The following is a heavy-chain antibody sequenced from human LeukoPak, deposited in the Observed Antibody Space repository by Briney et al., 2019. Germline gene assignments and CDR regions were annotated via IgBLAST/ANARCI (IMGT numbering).Heavy chain of an antibody. Sequence: GESLKISCEASGYDFTYYWIGWVRQKSGKGLEWMGIIYPGDSNILYSSSFQGRMTISADKSISTVYLQLSGLKASDIGIYYCARQGAAGKYYYYYMDVWGKGTTVTVSS. CDR2: IYPGDSNI. CDR1: GYDFTYYW. V-gene: IGHV5-51*01. CDR3: ARQGAAGKYYYYYMDV. D-gene: IGHD6-13*01. J-gene: IGHJ6*03.